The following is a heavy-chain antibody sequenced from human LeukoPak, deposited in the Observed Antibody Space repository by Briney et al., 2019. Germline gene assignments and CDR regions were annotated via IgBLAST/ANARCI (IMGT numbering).Heavy chain of an antibody. CDR3: ARGRVSSSTWYSTYYYFFYMDF. D-gene: IGHD4-11*01. CDR1: GGSISSYY. J-gene: IGHJ6*03. V-gene: IGHV4-59*01. Sequence: SETLSLTCTVSGGSISSYYWTWIRQSPGKGLEWIGYIYHSGFTNYNPSLKSRVTISVDTSKNQFSLRLTSVTAADTAVYFCARGRVSSSTWYSTYYYFFYMDFWGKGTTVTVSS. CDR2: IYHSGFT.